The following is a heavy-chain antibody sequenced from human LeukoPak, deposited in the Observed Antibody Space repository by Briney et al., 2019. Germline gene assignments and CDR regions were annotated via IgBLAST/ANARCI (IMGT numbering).Heavy chain of an antibody. CDR1: GFTFSSYG. J-gene: IGHJ4*02. CDR3: AKNMVRGVIPSPLDY. CDR2: IWYDGSNK. Sequence: GRSLRLSCAASGFTFSSYGMHWVRQAPGKGLEWVAVIWYDGSNKYYADSVKGRFTISRDNSKNTLYLQMNSLRAEDTAVYYCAKNMVRGVIPSPLDYWGQGTLVTVSS. V-gene: IGHV3-33*06. D-gene: IGHD3-10*01.